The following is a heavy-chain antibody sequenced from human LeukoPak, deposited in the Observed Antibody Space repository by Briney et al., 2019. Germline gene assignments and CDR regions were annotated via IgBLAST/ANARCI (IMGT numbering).Heavy chain of an antibody. CDR1: GYTFTGYY. D-gene: IGHD2-2*01. CDR2: INPNSGGT. CDR3: ARGATVPAAMNYYYYYYMDV. J-gene: IGHJ6*03. V-gene: IGHV1-2*02. Sequence: GASVKVSCKASGYTFTGYYMHWVRQAPGQGLEWMGWINPNSGGTNYAQRFQGRVTMTRDTPISTAYMELSRLRSDDTAVYYCARGATVPAAMNYYYYYYMDVWGKGTTVTISS.